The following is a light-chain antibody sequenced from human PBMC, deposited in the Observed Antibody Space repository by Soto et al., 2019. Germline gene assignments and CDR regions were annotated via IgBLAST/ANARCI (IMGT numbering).Light chain of an antibody. CDR3: TQATHFPRT. J-gene: IGKJ1*01. CDR2: QIS. Sequence: DVVLTQPPLSSPVTLGQPASISCRSSQSLVHRDGNTYLSWLQQRPGQPPRLLIYQISKRFSGVPDRLSGSGAGTDFTLTISRVESEDVGVYYCTQATHFPRTFGQGTKVEIK. V-gene: IGKV2-24*01. CDR1: QSLVHRDGNTY.